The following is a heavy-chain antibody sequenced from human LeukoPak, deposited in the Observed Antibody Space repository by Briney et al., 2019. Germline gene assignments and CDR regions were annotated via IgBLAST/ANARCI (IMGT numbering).Heavy chain of an antibody. J-gene: IGHJ5*02. D-gene: IGHD6-13*01. CDR3: ALHSSSWTYNWFDP. CDR2: IIPIFGTA. Sequence: EASVKVSCKASGGTFSSYAISWVRQAPGQGLEWMGGIIPIFGTANYAQKFQGRVTITADESTSTAYMELSSLRSEDTAVYYCALHSSSWTYNWFDPWGQGTLVTVSS. CDR1: GGTFSSYA. V-gene: IGHV1-69*13.